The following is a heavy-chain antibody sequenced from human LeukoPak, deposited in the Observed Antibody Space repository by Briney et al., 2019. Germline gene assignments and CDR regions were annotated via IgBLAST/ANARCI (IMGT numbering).Heavy chain of an antibody. CDR3: ARTTLGYCSSTSCYNVGLIDY. J-gene: IGHJ4*02. CDR1: GGSISGYY. CDR2: IYYSGST. D-gene: IGHD2-2*02. Sequence: SETLSLTCTVSGGSISGYYWGWIRQPPGKGLEWIGSIYYSGSTYYNPSLKSRVTISVDTSKNQFSLKLSSVTAADTAVYYCARTTLGYCSSTSCYNVGLIDYWGQGTLVTVSS. V-gene: IGHV4-39*01.